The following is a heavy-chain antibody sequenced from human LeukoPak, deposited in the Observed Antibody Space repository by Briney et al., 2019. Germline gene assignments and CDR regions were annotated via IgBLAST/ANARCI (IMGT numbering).Heavy chain of an antibody. CDR1: GFTFSNYA. Sequence: PGGSLRLSCAASGFTFSNYAMGWVRQAPGKGLEWVSAIRGSGDSTYYADSVKGRFTISRDNARNTLYLQMNSLRAEDTAVYYCARGGNYVWGSYDYWGQGTLVTVSS. CDR2: IRGSGDST. CDR3: ARGGNYVWGSYDY. V-gene: IGHV3-23*01. J-gene: IGHJ4*02. D-gene: IGHD3-16*01.